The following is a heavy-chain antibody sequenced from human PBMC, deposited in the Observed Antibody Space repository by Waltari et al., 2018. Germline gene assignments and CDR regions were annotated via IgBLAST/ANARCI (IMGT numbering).Heavy chain of an antibody. CDR1: GFTFDADP. CDR3: AKGSGYAFDY. CDR2: ISWDGGST. D-gene: IGHD3-22*01. V-gene: IGHV3-43*01. Sequence: EVQLVESGGVVVQPGGSLILSCAASGFTFDADPMHWVRQAPGKGLEWVSLISWDGGSTYYADSVKGRFTISRDNSKNSLYLQMNSLRTEDTALYYCAKGSGYAFDYWGQGTLVTVSS. J-gene: IGHJ4*02.